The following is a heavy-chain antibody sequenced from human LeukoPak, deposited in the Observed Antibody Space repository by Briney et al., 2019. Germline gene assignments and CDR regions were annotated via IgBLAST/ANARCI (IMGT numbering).Heavy chain of an antibody. J-gene: IGHJ4*02. CDR1: GYTFTSYD. Sequence: ASVKVSCKASGYTFTSYDINWVRQATGQGLEWMGWMNPNSGNTGYAQKFQGRVTMTRNTSISIAYMELSSLRSEDTAVYYCARVSYYYDSSGYYLRYWGQGTLVTVSS. CDR3: ARVSYYYDSSGYYLRY. CDR2: MNPNSGNT. D-gene: IGHD3-22*01. V-gene: IGHV1-8*01.